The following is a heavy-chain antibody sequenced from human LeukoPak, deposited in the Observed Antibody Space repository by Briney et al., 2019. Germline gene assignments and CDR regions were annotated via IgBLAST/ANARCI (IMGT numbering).Heavy chain of an antibody. J-gene: IGHJ4*02. CDR1: GFTFSSYS. D-gene: IGHD3-22*01. CDR3: ARVPYEGSGCLSY. V-gene: IGHV3-48*01. CDR2: ISSSTGAI. Sequence: GGSLRLSCAASGFTFSSYSMKWVRQAPGKGLEWVSYISSSTGAIYYADSVKGRFTISRDNAKNSLYLQMNSLRADDTAIYYCARVPYEGSGCLSYWGQGTLVTVSS.